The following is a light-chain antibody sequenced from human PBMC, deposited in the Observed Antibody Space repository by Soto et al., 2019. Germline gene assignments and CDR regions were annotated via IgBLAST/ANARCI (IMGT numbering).Light chain of an antibody. J-gene: IGKJ4*01. CDR1: QSINNW. CDR2: KAS. CDR3: QQYNSYVT. V-gene: IGKV1-5*03. Sequence: DIQMTQSPSTLSASVGDRVTITCRASQSINNWLAWYQQKPGKAPNLLIYKASNLQSGVPSRFSGSGSGTEFTLTVSRLQPDDFATYYGQQYNSYVTFGGGTKVEIK.